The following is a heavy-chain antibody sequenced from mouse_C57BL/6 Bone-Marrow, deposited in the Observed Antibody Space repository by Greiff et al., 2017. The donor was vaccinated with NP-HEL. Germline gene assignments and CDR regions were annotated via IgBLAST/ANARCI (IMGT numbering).Heavy chain of an antibody. Sequence: VQLQQSGPELVKPGASVKISCKASGYAFSSSWMNWVKQRPGKGLEWIGRIYPGDGGTNYNGKFKGKATLTADKSSSTAYMQLSSLTSEDSAVYFCARPIYYYGSLCMDYWGQGTSVTVSS. CDR3: ARPIYYYGSLCMDY. D-gene: IGHD1-1*01. V-gene: IGHV1-82*01. J-gene: IGHJ4*01. CDR1: GYAFSSSW. CDR2: IYPGDGGT.